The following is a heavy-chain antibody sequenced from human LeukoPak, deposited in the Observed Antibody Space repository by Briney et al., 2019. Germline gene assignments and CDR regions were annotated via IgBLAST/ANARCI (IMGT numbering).Heavy chain of an antibody. CDR3: ARIGYNHYFDY. Sequence: GASVKVSCKASGYTFTDYYLHWVRQAPGQGLEWMGWINPNGGGTNSAQTFQGRVTMTRDTSITTAYLDLSRLRSDDTAVYYCARIGYNHYFDYWGQGTLVTVSS. D-gene: IGHD5-24*01. J-gene: IGHJ4*02. CDR2: INPNGGGT. V-gene: IGHV1-2*02. CDR1: GYTFTDYY.